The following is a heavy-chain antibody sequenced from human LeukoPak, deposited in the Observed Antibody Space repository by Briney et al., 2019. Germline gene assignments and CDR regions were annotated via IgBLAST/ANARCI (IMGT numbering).Heavy chain of an antibody. J-gene: IGHJ6*02. Sequence: SETLSLTCAVYGGSFSGYYWSWIRQPPGKGLEWIGEINHSGSTNYNPSLKSRVTISVDRSKNQFSLKLTSVTAADTAVYYCARGYYYGSSGYEDGMDVWGQGTTVTVSS. CDR2: INHSGST. CDR1: GGSFSGYY. CDR3: ARGYYYGSSGYEDGMDV. V-gene: IGHV4-34*01. D-gene: IGHD3-22*01.